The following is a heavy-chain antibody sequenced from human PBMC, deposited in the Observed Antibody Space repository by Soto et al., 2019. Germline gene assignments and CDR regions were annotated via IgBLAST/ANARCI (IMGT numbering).Heavy chain of an antibody. V-gene: IGHV1-69*13. J-gene: IGHJ6*02. CDR2: IIPIFGTA. Sequence: SVKVSCKASGVTFSSYAISWVRQAPGQGLEWMGGIIPIFGTANYAQKFQGRVTITADESTSTAYMELSSLRSEDTAVYYCARDGAMDYYYYYGMDVWGQGTTVTVSS. CDR3: ARDGAMDYYYYYGMDV. D-gene: IGHD2-8*01. CDR1: GVTFSSYA.